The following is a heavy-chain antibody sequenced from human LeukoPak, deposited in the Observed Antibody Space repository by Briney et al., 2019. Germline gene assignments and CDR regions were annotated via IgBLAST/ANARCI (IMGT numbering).Heavy chain of an antibody. CDR2: ISAYNGNT. D-gene: IGHD6-13*01. Sequence: ASVKVSCKATGYTFIIHGISWVRQAPGQGLEWMGWISAYNGNTNYAQKLQGRVTMTTDTSTSTAYMELRSLRSDDTAVYYCARAAAAAGRGVSYWGQGTLVTVSS. V-gene: IGHV1-18*01. CDR3: ARAAAAAGRGVSY. CDR1: GYTFIIHG. J-gene: IGHJ4*02.